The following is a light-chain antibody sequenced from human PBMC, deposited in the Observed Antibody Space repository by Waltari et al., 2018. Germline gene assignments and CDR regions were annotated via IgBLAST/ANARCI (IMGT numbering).Light chain of an antibody. Sequence: EIVLTQSPGTLSLSPGDRATLSCRASQSIANKYVTWYRQRPGQPPSLLIFGASTRASGVPARFSGSGSGTDFTLTISSLEPEDFAVYYCQQRSNWPPLTFGRGKKVEIE. V-gene: IGKV3-11*01. J-gene: IGKJ4*01. CDR1: QSIANK. CDR2: GAS. CDR3: QQRSNWPPLT.